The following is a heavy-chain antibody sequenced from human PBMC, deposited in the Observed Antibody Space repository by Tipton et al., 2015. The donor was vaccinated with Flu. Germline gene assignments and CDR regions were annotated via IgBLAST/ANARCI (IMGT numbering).Heavy chain of an antibody. CDR2: LNSGGTT. V-gene: IGHV3-23*01. J-gene: IGHJ4*02. CDR3: AREPTYCGRCCYSFLDN. CDR1: GFTFSSNS. D-gene: IGHD2-21*02. Sequence: SLRLSCAGSGFTFSSNSMSWVRQAPGKGLEWVSLLNSGGTTYYADSVKGRFTISRDNSKNTLYMQMNSLRADDTAVYYCAREPTYCGRCCYSFLDNWGQGTLVTVAS.